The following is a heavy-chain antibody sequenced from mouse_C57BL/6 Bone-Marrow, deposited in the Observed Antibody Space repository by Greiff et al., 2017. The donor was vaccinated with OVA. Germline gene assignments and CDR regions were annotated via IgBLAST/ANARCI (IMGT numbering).Heavy chain of an antibody. Sequence: QVQLQQSGPELVKPGASVKISCKASGYAFSSSWMNWVKQRPGKGLEWIGRIYPGDGDTNYNGKFKGKATLTAENSSSTAYMQRSSLTSEDSAVYFCARFYGSSYHAMDYWGQGTSVTVSS. CDR1: GYAFSSSW. J-gene: IGHJ4*01. D-gene: IGHD1-1*01. CDR3: ARFYGSSYHAMDY. V-gene: IGHV1-82*01. CDR2: IYPGDGDT.